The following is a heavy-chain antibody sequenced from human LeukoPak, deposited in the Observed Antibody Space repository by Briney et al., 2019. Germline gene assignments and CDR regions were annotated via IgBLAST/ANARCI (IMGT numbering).Heavy chain of an antibody. V-gene: IGHV1-2*02. CDR3: ARSPHILTGENFDY. CDR2: INPNSGGT. Sequence: ASVKVSCKASGYTFIGYYMHWVRQAPGQGLEWMGWINPNSGGTNYAQKFQGRVTMTRDTSISTAYMELSRLRSDDTALYHCARSPHILTGENFDYWGQGTLVTVSS. J-gene: IGHJ4*02. CDR1: GYTFIGYY. D-gene: IGHD3-9*01.